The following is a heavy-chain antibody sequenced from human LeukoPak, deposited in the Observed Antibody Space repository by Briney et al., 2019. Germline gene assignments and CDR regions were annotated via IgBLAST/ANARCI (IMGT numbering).Heavy chain of an antibody. CDR3: ARERPTVTIDY. Sequence: SETLSLTCTVSGGSISSYYWSWIRQPPGKGLEWIGYIYYSGSTNYNPSLKSRVTISVDTSKNQFSLKLGSVTAADTAVYYCARERPTVTIDYWGQGTLVTVSS. V-gene: IGHV4-59*08. J-gene: IGHJ4*02. CDR1: GGSISSYY. CDR2: IYYSGST. D-gene: IGHD4-17*01.